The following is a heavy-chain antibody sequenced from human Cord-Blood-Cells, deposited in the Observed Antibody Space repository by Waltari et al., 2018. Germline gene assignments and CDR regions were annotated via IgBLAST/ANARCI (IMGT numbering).Heavy chain of an antibody. CDR3: ARDLDYYGSGSLPGY. Sequence: GLVQPGGSLRLSRAASGFTFSSYSMNWVRQAPGKGLEWVSYISSSSTIYYADSVKGRFTISRDNAKNSLYLQMNSLRAEDTAVYYCARDLDYYGSGSLPGYWGQGTLVTVSS. D-gene: IGHD3-10*01. CDR1: GFTFSSYS. V-gene: IGHV3-48*01. CDR2: ISSSSTI. J-gene: IGHJ4*02.